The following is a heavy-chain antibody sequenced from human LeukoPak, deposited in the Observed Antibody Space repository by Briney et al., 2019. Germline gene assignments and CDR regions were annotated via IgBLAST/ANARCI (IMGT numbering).Heavy chain of an antibody. J-gene: IGHJ6*03. CDR3: AREVSSSWSGYYFYYMDV. CDR1: GGSISSYY. CDR2: MYTSGST. D-gene: IGHD6-13*01. V-gene: IGHV4-4*07. Sequence: SETLSLTCTVSGGSISSYYWSWIRQPAGKGLEWIGRMYTSGSTNYNPSLKSRVTMSVDTSKNQFSLKLSSVTAADTAVYYCAREVSSSWSGYYFYYMDVWGKGTTVTVSS.